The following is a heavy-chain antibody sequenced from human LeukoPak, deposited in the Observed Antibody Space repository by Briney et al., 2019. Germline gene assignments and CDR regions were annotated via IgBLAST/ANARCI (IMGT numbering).Heavy chain of an antibody. J-gene: IGHJ4*02. V-gene: IGHV3-7*01. CDR3: CSTNSFSY. CDR1: GFAFSNYW. D-gene: IGHD2-2*01. Sequence: GGSLRLSCAASGFAFSNYWMNWVRQAPGKGLEWVANIKQDGSEAYYVDSVKGRFTISRDNAKNSLYLQMNSLRAEDTALYYCCSTNSFSYWGQGTLVTVSS. CDR2: IKQDGSEA.